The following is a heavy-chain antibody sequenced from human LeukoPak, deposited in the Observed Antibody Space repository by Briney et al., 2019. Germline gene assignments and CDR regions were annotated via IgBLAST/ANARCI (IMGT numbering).Heavy chain of an antibody. V-gene: IGHV3-48*03. Sequence: PGGSLRLSCAASGFTFSSYDMNWVRQAPGRELEWISCISYISDSGTTIYYADSVKGRFTISRDDAKNSVYLQMNSLRAEDTAVYYCASGVCSSTSCLIEYWGQGTLVTVSS. J-gene: IGHJ4*02. D-gene: IGHD2-2*01. CDR2: ISDSGTTI. CDR3: ASGVCSSTSCLIEY. CDR1: GFTFSSYD.